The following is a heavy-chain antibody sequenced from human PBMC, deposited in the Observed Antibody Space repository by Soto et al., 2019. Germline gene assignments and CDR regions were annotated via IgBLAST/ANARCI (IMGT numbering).Heavy chain of an antibody. CDR3: ARDKVRGVKGQYYGMDV. CDR2: IYYSGST. D-gene: IGHD3-10*01. V-gene: IGHV4-31*03. Sequence: SQTMIHTCTVSGGANSSGAYYWSWIRQHPGKGLEWIGYIYYSGSTYYNPSLKSRVTISVDTSKNQFSLKLSSVTAADTAVYYCARDKVRGVKGQYYGMDVWGQGTTVT. J-gene: IGHJ6*02. CDR1: GGANSSGAYY.